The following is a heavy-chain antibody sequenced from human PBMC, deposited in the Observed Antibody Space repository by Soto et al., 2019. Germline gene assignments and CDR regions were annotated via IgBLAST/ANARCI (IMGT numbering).Heavy chain of an antibody. CDR3: ARVGQHLIL. CDR2: IHAANGIT. D-gene: IGHD6-13*01. CDR1: GYTFTSFP. J-gene: IGHJ4*02. V-gene: IGHV1-3*01. Sequence: GASVKVSCKASGYTFTSFPIHWVRQAPGQSLEWMGWIHAANGITKYSQNFQDRVTFTRDTSASTAYMEVSSLKSEDTAVYYCARVGQHLILWGQGTLVTVSS.